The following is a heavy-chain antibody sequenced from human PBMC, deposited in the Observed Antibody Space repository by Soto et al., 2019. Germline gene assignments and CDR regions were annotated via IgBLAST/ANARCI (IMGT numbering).Heavy chain of an antibody. CDR2: ISYEGSNK. Sequence: GGSLRLSCAASGFTSSSYAMHWVRQARGKGLEWVAVISYEGSNKYYADSVKGRFIISRDNSKSTLYLQMNSLRTEDTAVYYCASEWKHDGLDYWGQGTQVTVSS. D-gene: IGHD5-18*01. CDR1: GFTSSSYA. CDR3: ASEWKHDGLDY. J-gene: IGHJ4*02. V-gene: IGHV3-30-3*01.